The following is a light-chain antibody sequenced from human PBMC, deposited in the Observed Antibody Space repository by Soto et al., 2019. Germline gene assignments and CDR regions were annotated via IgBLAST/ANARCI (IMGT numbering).Light chain of an antibody. CDR3: QQTYASVAT. V-gene: IGKV1-39*01. Sequence: DIQVTQSPSSLSASVGDSVTLSCQTSQRVDSYIHWYQHQSGKPPKLLIYAASTLQDGVPSRFSGGGSGTAFSLFISGLQHGDSATFYCQQTYASVATFGQGTKV. CDR2: AAS. J-gene: IGKJ1*01. CDR1: QRVDSY.